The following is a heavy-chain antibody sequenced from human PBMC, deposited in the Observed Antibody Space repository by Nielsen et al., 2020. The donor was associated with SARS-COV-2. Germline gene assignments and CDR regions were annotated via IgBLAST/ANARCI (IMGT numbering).Heavy chain of an antibody. CDR3: ASSSRERGVPTDGDY. CDR2: INHSGST. J-gene: IGHJ4*02. D-gene: IGHD2-8*01. Sequence: SETLSLTCAVYGGSFSGYYWSWIRQPPGKGLEWIGEINHSGSTNHNPSLKSRVTISVDTSKNQFSLKLSSVTAADTAVYYCASSSRERGVPTDGDYWGQGTLVTVSS. V-gene: IGHV4-34*01. CDR1: GGSFSGYY.